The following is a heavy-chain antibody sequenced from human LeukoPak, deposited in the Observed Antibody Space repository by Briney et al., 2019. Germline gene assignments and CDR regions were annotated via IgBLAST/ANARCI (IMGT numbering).Heavy chain of an antibody. CDR1: GFTFSSYA. CDR3: AKDDYYDSSGYYLVWDH. J-gene: IGHJ4*02. CDR2: ISGSGGST. D-gene: IGHD3-22*01. Sequence: PGESLKISCAASGFTFSSYAMSWVRQAPGKGLEWVSAISGSGGSTYYADSVKGRFTISRDNSKNTLYLQMNRLRAEDTAVYYCAKDDYYDSSGYYLVWDHWGQGTLVTVSS. V-gene: IGHV3-23*01.